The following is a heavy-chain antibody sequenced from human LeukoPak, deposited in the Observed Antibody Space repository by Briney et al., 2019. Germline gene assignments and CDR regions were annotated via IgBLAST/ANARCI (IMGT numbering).Heavy chain of an antibody. CDR1: GYTFTSYD. CDR2: MNPDSGNT. J-gene: IGHJ4*02. D-gene: IGHD6-6*01. Sequence: ASVKVSCKASGYTFTSYDINWVRQATGQGHEWMGWMNPDSGNTGYAQKFQGRVTMTRDTSISTAYMELSSLRSEDTAVYYCARGQGYSNSHHDYWGQGTLVTVSS. CDR3: ARGQGYSNSHHDY. V-gene: IGHV1-8*01.